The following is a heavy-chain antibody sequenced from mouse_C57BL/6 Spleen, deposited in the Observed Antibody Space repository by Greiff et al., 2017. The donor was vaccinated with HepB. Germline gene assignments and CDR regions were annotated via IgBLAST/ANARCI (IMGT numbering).Heavy chain of an antibody. CDR1: GYTFTSYG. J-gene: IGHJ2*01. Sequence: VQLQQSGAELARPGASVKLSCKASGYTFTSYGISWVKQRTGQGLEWIGEIYPRSGNTYYNEKFKGKATLTADKSSSTAYMELRSLTSEDAAVYFCARGGSSTYYFDDWGQGTTLTVSS. CDR3: ARGGSSTYYFDD. CDR2: IYPRSGNT. D-gene: IGHD1-1*01. V-gene: IGHV1-81*01.